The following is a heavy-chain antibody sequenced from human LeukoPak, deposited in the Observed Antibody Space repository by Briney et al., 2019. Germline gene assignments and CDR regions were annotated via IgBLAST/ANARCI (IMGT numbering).Heavy chain of an antibody. CDR3: AREDVLLRSDY. Sequence: ASVKVSFKASGYTFTSYYMHWVRQAPGQGLEWMGIINPSGGSTSYAQKFQGRVTMTRDTSTSTVYMELSSLRSEDTAVYYCAREDVLLRSDYWGQGTLVTVSS. CDR2: INPSGGST. V-gene: IGHV1-46*01. D-gene: IGHD1-26*01. J-gene: IGHJ4*02. CDR1: GYTFTSYY.